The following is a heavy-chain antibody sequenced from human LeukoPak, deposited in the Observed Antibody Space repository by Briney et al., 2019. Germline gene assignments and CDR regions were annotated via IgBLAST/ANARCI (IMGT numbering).Heavy chain of an antibody. Sequence: GASVKVSCKASGYTFTSYAMDWVRQAPGQGLEWMGWINTNTGNPTYAQGFTGRFVFSLDTSVSTAYLQISSLKAEDTAVYYCARENTPYYDFWSAGYCYYYYGMDVWGQGTTVTVSS. CDR3: ARENTPYYDFWSAGYCYYYYGMDV. CDR1: GYTFTSYA. J-gene: IGHJ6*02. D-gene: IGHD3-3*01. V-gene: IGHV7-4-1*02. CDR2: INTNTGNP.